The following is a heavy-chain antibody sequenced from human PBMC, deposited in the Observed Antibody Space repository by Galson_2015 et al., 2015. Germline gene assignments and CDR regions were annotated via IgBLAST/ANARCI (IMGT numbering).Heavy chain of an antibody. CDR2: ISGSSDTI. D-gene: IGHD2-2*01. Sequence: SLRLSCAGSGFPFSSHSMTWVRQVPGKGLEWVSYISGSSDTIYHADSVKGRFTISRDNARNSVYLQMNSPRDEDTAVYYCARGSLEYQLLHDYWGQGILVSVSS. CDR3: ARGSLEYQLLHDY. J-gene: IGHJ4*02. CDR1: GFPFSSHS. V-gene: IGHV3-48*02.